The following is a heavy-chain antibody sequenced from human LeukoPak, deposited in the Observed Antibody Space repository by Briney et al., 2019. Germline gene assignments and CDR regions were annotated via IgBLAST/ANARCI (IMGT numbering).Heavy chain of an antibody. CDR2: INWNGGSI. D-gene: IGHD2-2*01. V-gene: IGHV3-20*04. Sequence: TGGSLRLSCAASGFTFDDYGMSWGRQAPGKGLEWVSGINWNGGSISYADSVKGRFTISRDNAKNSLYLQMDSLRAEDTALYYCARESRGYCSSTSCRTPDYWGQGTLVTVSS. J-gene: IGHJ4*02. CDR1: GFTFDDYG. CDR3: ARESRGYCSSTSCRTPDY.